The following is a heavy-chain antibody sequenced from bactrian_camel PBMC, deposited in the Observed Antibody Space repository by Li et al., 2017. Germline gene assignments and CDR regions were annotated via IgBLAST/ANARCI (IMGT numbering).Heavy chain of an antibody. CDR3: ATDLGWSSFGY. CDR1: GFSFGDYV. V-gene: IGHV3-1*01. D-gene: IGHD6*01. CDR2: IRWSGDNT. J-gene: IGHJ6*01. Sequence: VQLVESGGGLVQPGGSLRLSCAASGFSFGDYVMAWIRQAPGKGLEWVSVIRWSGDNTHYADSVKGRFTISRDNAKNTLYLQMNSLKTEDTAVYSCATDLGWSSFGYWGQGTQVTVS.